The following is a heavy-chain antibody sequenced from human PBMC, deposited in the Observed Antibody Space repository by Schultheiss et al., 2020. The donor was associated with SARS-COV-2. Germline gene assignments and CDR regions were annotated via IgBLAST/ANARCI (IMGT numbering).Heavy chain of an antibody. D-gene: IGHD6-19*01. V-gene: IGHV4-61*08. CDR2: IFYSGST. J-gene: IGHJ4*02. Sequence: SETLSLTCTVSGGSISSGGYYWSWIRQPPGKGLEWIGYIFYSGSTNYNPSLKSRVTMSVDTSKNQFSLKLSSVTAADTAVYYCARLNEDDSSGWYFDYWGQGTLVTVSS. CDR1: GGSISSGGYY. CDR3: ARLNEDDSSGWYFDY.